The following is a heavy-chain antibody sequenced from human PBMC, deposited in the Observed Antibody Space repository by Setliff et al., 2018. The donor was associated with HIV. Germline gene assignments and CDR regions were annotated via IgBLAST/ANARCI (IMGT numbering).Heavy chain of an antibody. CDR1: GDTFSTSA. J-gene: IGHJ4*02. D-gene: IGHD6-13*01. CDR3: ARQTVTVGIPGYFDS. CDR2: IIPVFRRT. V-gene: IGHV1-69*13. Sequence: SVKVSCKAPGDTFSTSALSWVRQAPGQGLEWMGGIIPVFRRTDYAEKFQGRLIISADPSTNTAYMELSSLRSEDTAVYYCARQTVTVGIPGYFDSWGQGTLVTVSS.